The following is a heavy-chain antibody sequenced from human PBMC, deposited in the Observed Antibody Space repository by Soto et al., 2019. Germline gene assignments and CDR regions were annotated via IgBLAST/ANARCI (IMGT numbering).Heavy chain of an antibody. CDR1: GFTFSSYA. D-gene: IGHD6-6*01. Sequence: GGSLRLSCAASGFTFSSYAMHWVRQAPGKGLEYVSAISSNGGSTYYADSVKGRFTISRDNSKNTLYLQMGSLRAEDMAVYYCARGGYSSSSWDYYYGMDVWGQGTTVTVSS. CDR2: ISSNGGST. CDR3: ARGGYSSSSWDYYYGMDV. J-gene: IGHJ6*02. V-gene: IGHV3-64*02.